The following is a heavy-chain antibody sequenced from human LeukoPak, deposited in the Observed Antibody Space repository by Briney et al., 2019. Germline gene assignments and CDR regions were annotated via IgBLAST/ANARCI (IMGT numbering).Heavy chain of an antibody. Sequence: PGGSLRLSCAASGFTFSSYWMSWVRQAPGKGLEWVANIKQDGSVKYYVDSVKGRFTISRDNAKNSLYLQMNSLRAEDTAVYYCARVATGGYSYGYNSKPSYYFDYWGQGTLVTVSS. CDR2: IKQDGSVK. CDR3: ARVATGGYSYGYNSKPSYYFDY. V-gene: IGHV3-7*01. D-gene: IGHD5-18*01. CDR1: GFTFSSYW. J-gene: IGHJ4*02.